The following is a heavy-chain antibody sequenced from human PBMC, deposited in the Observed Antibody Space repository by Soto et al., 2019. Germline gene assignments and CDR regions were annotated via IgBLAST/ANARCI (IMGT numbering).Heavy chain of an antibody. V-gene: IGHV4-59*01. Sequence: QVQLQESGPGLVKPSETLSLTCTVSGGSISSYYWSWIRQSPGKGLEWNGYMYYSGSTNYNPSLKNRVTISIDTSRNQFSLKLTSVTAADTAVYYCARGTFGVVKDWGQGTLVTVSS. CDR3: ARGTFGVVKD. D-gene: IGHD3-3*01. CDR1: GGSISSYY. J-gene: IGHJ4*02. CDR2: MYYSGST.